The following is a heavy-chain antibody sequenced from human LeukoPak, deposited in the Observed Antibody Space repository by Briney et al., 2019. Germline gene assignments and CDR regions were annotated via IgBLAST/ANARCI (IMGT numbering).Heavy chain of an antibody. CDR3: TTNSPQNPPYYYYGMDV. CDR2: IKSKTDGGTT. Sequence: SGGSLRLSCAASGFTFSNAWMSWVRQAPRKGLEWVGRIKSKTDGGTTDYAAPVKGRFTISRDDSKNTLYLQMNSLKTEDTAVYYCTTNSPQNPPYYYYGMDVWGQGTTVTVSS. CDR1: GFTFSNAW. V-gene: IGHV3-15*01. J-gene: IGHJ6*02.